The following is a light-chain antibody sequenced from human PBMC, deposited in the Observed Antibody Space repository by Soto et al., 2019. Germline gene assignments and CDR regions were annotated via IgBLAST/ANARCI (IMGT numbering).Light chain of an antibody. CDR2: DVS. CDR1: SSDVGGYNY. J-gene: IGLJ1*01. V-gene: IGLV2-14*01. Sequence: QSELTQPASVSGSPGQSITISCTGTSSDVGGYNYVSWYQQHPGKAPKLMIYDVSNRPSGVSNRFSGSKSGNTASLTISGLQAEDEADYSCSSYTSSQPLFVTVTNVTV. CDR3: SSYTSSQPL.